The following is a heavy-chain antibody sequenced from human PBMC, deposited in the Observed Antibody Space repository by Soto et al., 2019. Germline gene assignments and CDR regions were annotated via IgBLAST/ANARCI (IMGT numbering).Heavy chain of an antibody. V-gene: IGHV3-72*01. Sequence: EVQLVEAGGGLVQPGGSLRLSCAASGFTLSDHYMDWVRQAPGKGLEWVARSRPKSRSYTTEYAASARGRFTISRDELKNSLNLQMNSLKIEDTAVYYCVRGFNSFDAWGQGTMVTVSS. CDR3: VRGFNSFDA. CDR2: SRPKSRSYTT. CDR1: GFTLSDHY. J-gene: IGHJ3*01.